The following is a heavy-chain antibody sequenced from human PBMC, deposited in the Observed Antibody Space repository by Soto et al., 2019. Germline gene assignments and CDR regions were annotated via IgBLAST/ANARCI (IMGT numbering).Heavy chain of an antibody. CDR3: AREGVVVVAATLHYYYYYGMDV. CDR2: ISAYNGNT. J-gene: IGHJ6*02. CDR1: GYTFTSYG. V-gene: IGHV1-18*01. D-gene: IGHD2-15*01. Sequence: QVQLVQSGAEVKKPGASEKVSCKASGYTFTSYGISWVRQAPGQGLEWMGWISAYNGNTNYAQKLQGRVTMTTDTSTSTAYMELRSLRSDDTAVYYCAREGVVVVAATLHYYYYYGMDVWGQGTTVTVSS.